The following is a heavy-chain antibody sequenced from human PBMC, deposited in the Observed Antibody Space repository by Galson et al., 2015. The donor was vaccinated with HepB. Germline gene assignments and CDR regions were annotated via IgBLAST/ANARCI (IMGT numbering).Heavy chain of an antibody. D-gene: IGHD2-2*01. CDR3: ASHPVPAARPFDY. V-gene: IGHV4-34*01. CDR2: INHSGST. Sequence: SETLSLTCAVYGGSFSGYYWSWIRQPPGKGLEWIGEINHSGSTNYNPSLKSRVTISVDTSKNQFSLKLSSVTAADTAVYYCASHPVPAARPFDYWGPGTLVTVSS. CDR1: GGSFSGYY. J-gene: IGHJ4*02.